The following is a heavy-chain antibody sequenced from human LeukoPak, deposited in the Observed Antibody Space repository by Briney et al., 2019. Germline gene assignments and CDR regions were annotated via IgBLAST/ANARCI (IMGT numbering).Heavy chain of an antibody. D-gene: IGHD3-22*01. CDR2: ISAYNGNT. J-gene: IGHJ3*02. CDR1: GYTFTSYG. CDR3: ARDTYYYDSKYAFDI. V-gene: IGHV1-18*01. Sequence: ASVKVSCXASGYTFTSYGISWVRQAPGQGLEWMGWISAYNGNTNYAQEVQGRVTLATDTSTSTAYMELRSLRSDDTAVYYCARDTYYYDSKYAFDIWGQGTMVTVSS.